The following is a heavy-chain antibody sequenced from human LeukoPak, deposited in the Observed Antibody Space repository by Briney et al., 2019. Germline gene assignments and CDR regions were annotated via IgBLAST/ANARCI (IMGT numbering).Heavy chain of an antibody. CDR3: ARENSSGWYNY. D-gene: IGHD6-19*01. J-gene: IGHJ4*02. Sequence: GSLRLSCAASGLTFSTYWLSWIRQPPGKGLEWIGYIYYSGSTNYNPSLKSRVTISVDTSTNQFSLKLSSVTAADTAVYYCARENSSGWYNYWGQGTLVTVSS. CDR2: IYYSGST. CDR1: GLTFSTYW. V-gene: IGHV4-59*12.